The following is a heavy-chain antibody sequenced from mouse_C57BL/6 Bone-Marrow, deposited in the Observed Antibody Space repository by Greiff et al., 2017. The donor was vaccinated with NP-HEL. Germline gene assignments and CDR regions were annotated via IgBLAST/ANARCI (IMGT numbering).Heavy chain of an antibody. J-gene: IGHJ3*01. Sequence: EVNLVESGGGLVKPGGSLKLSCAASGFTFSDYGMHWVRQAPEKGLEWVAYISSGSSTIYYADTVKGRFTISRDNAKNTLFLQMTSLRSEDTAMYYCARGLLEFAYGGQGTLVTVSA. CDR1: GFTFSDYG. CDR3: ARGLLEFAY. V-gene: IGHV5-17*01. D-gene: IGHD2-3*01. CDR2: ISSGSSTI.